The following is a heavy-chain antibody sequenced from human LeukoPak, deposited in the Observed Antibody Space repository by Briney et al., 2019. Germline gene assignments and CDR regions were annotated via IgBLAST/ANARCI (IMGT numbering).Heavy chain of an antibody. CDR3: ANGYSSSWLYYFDY. CDR1: GFTFDDYA. Sequence: GGSLRLSCAASGFTFDDYAMHWVRQAPGKGLEWVSGISWNSGSIGYADSVKGRFTISRDNAKNSLYLQMNSLRAEDTALYYCANGYSSSWLYYFDYWGQGTLVTVSS. D-gene: IGHD6-13*01. CDR2: ISWNSGSI. J-gene: IGHJ4*02. V-gene: IGHV3-9*01.